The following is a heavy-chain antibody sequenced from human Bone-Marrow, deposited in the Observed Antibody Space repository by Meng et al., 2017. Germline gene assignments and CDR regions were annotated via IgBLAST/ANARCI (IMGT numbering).Heavy chain of an antibody. D-gene: IGHD6-19*01. CDR1: GFTFSSYA. Sequence: GESLKISCAASGFTFSSYAMSWVRQAPGKGLEWVSAISGSGGSTYYADSVKGRFTISRDNSKNTLYLQMNSLRAEDTAVYYCARDRESSGWYVAYYYYGMDVWGQGTTVTVSS. CDR2: ISGSGGST. V-gene: IGHV3-23*01. CDR3: ARDRESSGWYVAYYYYGMDV. J-gene: IGHJ6*02.